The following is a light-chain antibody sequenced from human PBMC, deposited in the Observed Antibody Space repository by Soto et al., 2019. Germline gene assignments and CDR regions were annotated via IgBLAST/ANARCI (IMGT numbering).Light chain of an antibody. CDR2: EAS. Sequence: QSALTQPASVSGSPGQSITISCTGTSSDVDHYNDVSWYQQHPGKAPKLIIYEASNRPSGVSNRFSGSKSGNTASLTISGLQAEDEGDYYCSSYTTSNTLVFGGGTKLTVL. CDR1: SSDVDHYND. J-gene: IGLJ3*02. V-gene: IGLV2-14*01. CDR3: SSYTTSNTLV.